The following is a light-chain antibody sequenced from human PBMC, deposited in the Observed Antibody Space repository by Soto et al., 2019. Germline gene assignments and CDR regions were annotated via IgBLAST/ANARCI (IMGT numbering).Light chain of an antibody. CDR1: QSISSY. J-gene: IGKJ1*01. CDR3: QQSYSTPWT. Sequence: DIQMTKSPSSLSASVGDRVTITCRASQSISSYLNWYQQKPGKAPKLLIYAASSLQSGVPSRVSGSGSGTDFTLTISTLQPEDFATYYCQQSYSTPWTFGQGTKVEIK. V-gene: IGKV1-39*01. CDR2: AAS.